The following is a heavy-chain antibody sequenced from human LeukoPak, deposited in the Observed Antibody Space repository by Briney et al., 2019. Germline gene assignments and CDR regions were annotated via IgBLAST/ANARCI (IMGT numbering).Heavy chain of an antibody. V-gene: IGHV4-30-4*01. Sequence: PSETLSLTCTVSGGSISSGDYIWPWIRQPPGKGLEWIGRMHYGGSPSYNPSLQSRVTISADTSKNQFSLNVYSVTAADTAVYYCTRGLPTDKIDYWGQGTLVTVSS. CDR3: TRGLPTDKIDY. J-gene: IGHJ4*02. D-gene: IGHD4-17*01. CDR1: GGSISSGDYI. CDR2: MHYGGSP.